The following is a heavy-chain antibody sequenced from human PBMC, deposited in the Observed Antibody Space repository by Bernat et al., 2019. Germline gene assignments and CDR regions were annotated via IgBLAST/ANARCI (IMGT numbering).Heavy chain of an antibody. CDR3: AREFPYYGSGLDY. J-gene: IGHJ4*02. CDR2: ISYDGSNK. CDR1: GFTFSSYG. D-gene: IGHD3-10*01. V-gene: IGHV3-30*03. Sequence: QVQLVESGGGVVQPGRSLRLSCAASGFTFSSYGMHWVRQAPGKGLEWVAVISYDGSNKYYADSVKGRFTISRDNSKNTLYLQMNSLRAEDTAVYYCAREFPYYGSGLDYWGQGTLVTVSS.